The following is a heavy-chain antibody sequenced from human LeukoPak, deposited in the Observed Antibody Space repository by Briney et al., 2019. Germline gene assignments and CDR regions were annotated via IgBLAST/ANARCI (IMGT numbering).Heavy chain of an antibody. CDR1: GGSISSGSYY. CDR3: ARGGSIVGATIDY. V-gene: IGHV4-61*02. Sequence: SQTLSLTCTVSGGSISSGSYYWSWIRQPAGKGLEWIGRIYTSGSTNYNPSLKSRVTISVDTSKNQFSLKLSSVTAADTAEYYCARGGSIVGATIDYWGQGTLVTVSS. D-gene: IGHD1-26*01. CDR2: IYTSGST. J-gene: IGHJ4*02.